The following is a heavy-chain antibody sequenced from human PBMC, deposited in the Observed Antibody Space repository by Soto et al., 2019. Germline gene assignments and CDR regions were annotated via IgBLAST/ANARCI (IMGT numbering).Heavy chain of an antibody. Sequence: ASVKVSCKASGYTFTGYYMHWVRQAPGQGLEWMGWINPNSGGTNYARKFQGRVTMTRDTSISTAYMELSRLRSDDTAVYYCARDYYDSSGYPLNFDYWGQGTLVTV. J-gene: IGHJ4*02. V-gene: IGHV1-2*02. CDR2: INPNSGGT. CDR3: ARDYYDSSGYPLNFDY. D-gene: IGHD3-22*01. CDR1: GYTFTGYY.